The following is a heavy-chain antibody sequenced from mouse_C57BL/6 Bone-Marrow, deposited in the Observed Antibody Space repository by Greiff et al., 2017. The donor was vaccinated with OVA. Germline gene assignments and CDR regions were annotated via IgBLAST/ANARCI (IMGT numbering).Heavy chain of an antibody. CDR1: GFTFSSYA. V-gene: IGHV5-9-1*02. CDR3: TRDDYDEAY. CDR2: ISSGGGYI. Sequence: EVKLEESGEGLVKPGGSLKLSCAASGFTFSSYAMSWVRQTPEKRLEWVAYISSGGGYIYYADTVKGRFTLSRDNARNTLYLQMSSLKSEDTAMYYCTRDDYDEAYWGQGTLVTVSA. J-gene: IGHJ3*01. D-gene: IGHD2-4*01.